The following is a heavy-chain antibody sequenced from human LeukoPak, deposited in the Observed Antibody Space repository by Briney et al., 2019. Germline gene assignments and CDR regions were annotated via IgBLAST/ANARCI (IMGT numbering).Heavy chain of an antibody. CDR1: GFTFSTFN. V-gene: IGHV3-48*01. J-gene: IGHJ6*03. CDR3: ARRQHRYYMDV. Sequence: GGSLRLSCAASGFTFSTFNMNWVRQAPGKGLEWVSYISSSSNTIYYADSVKGRFTISRDNAKSSLYLQMNILRVEDTAVYYCARRQHRYYMDVWGKGTTVTVSS. CDR2: ISSSSNTI. D-gene: IGHD6-13*01.